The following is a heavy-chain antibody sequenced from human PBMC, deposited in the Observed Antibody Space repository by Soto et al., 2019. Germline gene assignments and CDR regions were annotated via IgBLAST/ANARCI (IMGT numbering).Heavy chain of an antibody. CDR3: THSRCGGDCPRSYSSHYCCGMDV. CDR1: GFSLNTGGLG. J-gene: IGHJ6*02. V-gene: IGHV2-5*02. Sequence: QITLKESGPTLVKPTQTLTLTCTFSGFSLNTGGLGVGWIRQPPGKALEWLALIYWDDDKRYSPSLKSRVSITNDTSYIKSSLTMTKMDPIDTATDYCTHSRCGGDCPRSYSSHYCCGMDVWGQGTTVTVSS. D-gene: IGHD2-21*02. CDR2: IYWDDDK.